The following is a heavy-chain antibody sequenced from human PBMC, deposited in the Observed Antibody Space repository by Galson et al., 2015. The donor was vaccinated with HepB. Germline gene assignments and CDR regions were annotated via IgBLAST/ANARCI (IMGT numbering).Heavy chain of an antibody. V-gene: IGHV3-7*01. CDR2: MRRDGSEK. J-gene: IGHJ5*02. Sequence: SLRLSCAASGFTFSDYRMSWVRQAPGKGLEWVANMRRDGSEKYYLDSVQGRFTISRDNAKNSLYLQMNSLRAEDTAVYYCARDPVVSFFCSSTSCYNAWFDPWGQGTLVAVSS. CDR1: GFTFSDYR. D-gene: IGHD2-2*02. CDR3: ARDPVVSFFCSSTSCYNAWFDP.